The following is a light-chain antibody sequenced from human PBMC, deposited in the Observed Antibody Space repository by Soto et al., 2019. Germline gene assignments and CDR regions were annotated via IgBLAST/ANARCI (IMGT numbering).Light chain of an antibody. CDR3: QQYSSAWT. CDR2: TAS. CDR1: QSISTS. J-gene: IGKJ1*01. V-gene: IGKV1-5*03. Sequence: DIQMIQSPSTLSASVGDRVSITCRASQSISTSLAWYQQKPGKAPKLLIYTASNLEGGVPSRFSGSGSGTEFTLTISSLQPDDFATYYCQQYSSAWTFGQGTKVELK.